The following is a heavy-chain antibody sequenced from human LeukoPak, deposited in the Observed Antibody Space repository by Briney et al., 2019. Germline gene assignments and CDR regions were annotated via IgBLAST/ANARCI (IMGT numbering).Heavy chain of an antibody. V-gene: IGHV4-34*01. Sequence: SETLSLTCAVYGGSFSGYYWSWVRQPPGKGLEWIGEINHSRTTNYHPSLKSRVTISVDTSKNQFSLKLSSVTAADTAVYYCARVGVTLDYWGQGTLVTVSS. CDR3: ARVGVTLDY. CDR2: INHSRTT. D-gene: IGHD4-23*01. CDR1: GGSFSGYY. J-gene: IGHJ4*02.